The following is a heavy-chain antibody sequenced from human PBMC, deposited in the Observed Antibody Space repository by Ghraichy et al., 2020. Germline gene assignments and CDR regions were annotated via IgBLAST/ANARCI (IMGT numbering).Heavy chain of an antibody. V-gene: IGHV4-34*01. CDR1: GGSFSKYY. CDR2: VSHSGNT. D-gene: IGHD4-17*01. J-gene: IGHJ4*02. Sequence: SETLSLTCAVYGGSFSKYYWSWIRQLPGKWLEWIGEVSHSGNTTYNPSLASRVTVSVDTSKNQLSLKLNSVTAADTAVYFCARWTFGDYGKTQYWGQGTLVSVSS. CDR3: ARWTFGDYGKTQY.